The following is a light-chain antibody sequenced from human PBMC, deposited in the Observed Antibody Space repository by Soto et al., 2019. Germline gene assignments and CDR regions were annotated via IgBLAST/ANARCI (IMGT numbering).Light chain of an antibody. V-gene: IGKV1-9*01. CDR1: QSINTY. CDR3: QQLKSYPLT. CDR2: AAP. Sequence: IQLTQFPSSLSASVGDRVAITCRTSQSINTYLNWYQQRAGKAPKFLIYAAPTLQSGAPSRFSGSGSGTEFALTISSLQPEDSATYYCQQLKSYPLTFGGGTKVDI. J-gene: IGKJ4*01.